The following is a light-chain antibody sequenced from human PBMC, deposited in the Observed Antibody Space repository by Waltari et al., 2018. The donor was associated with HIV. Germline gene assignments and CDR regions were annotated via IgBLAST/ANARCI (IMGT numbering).Light chain of an antibody. V-gene: IGKV3-15*01. Sequence: EKVMTQSPAILSVSPGERATLSCRASQSVGSDLAWYQRKPGQAPRLLIYGASTRATGVPARFSGSGSGTEFTLTINSLQSEDFAVYYCQQYNNWPPYSFGQGTKLEIK. CDR2: GAS. CDR3: QQYNNWPPYS. CDR1: QSVGSD. J-gene: IGKJ2*03.